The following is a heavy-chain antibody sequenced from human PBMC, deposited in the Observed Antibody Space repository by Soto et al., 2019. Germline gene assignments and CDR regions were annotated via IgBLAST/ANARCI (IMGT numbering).Heavy chain of an antibody. CDR1: GFTFSSYG. Sequence: QVQLVESGGGVVQPGRSLRLSCAASGFTFSSYGMHWVRQAPGKGLEWVAVIWHDGSNKYYADSVKGRFTISRDNSKNTLYLQMNSLRAEDTAVYYCAREVYYYDSSGYPAQYFDYWGQGTLVTVSS. CDR2: IWHDGSNK. D-gene: IGHD3-22*01. J-gene: IGHJ4*02. CDR3: AREVYYYDSSGYPAQYFDY. V-gene: IGHV3-33*01.